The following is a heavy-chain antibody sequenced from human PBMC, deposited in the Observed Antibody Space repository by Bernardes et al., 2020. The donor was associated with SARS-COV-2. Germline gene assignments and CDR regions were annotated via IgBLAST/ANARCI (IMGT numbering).Heavy chain of an antibody. CDR1: GFTFSSYW. V-gene: IGHV3-7*03. CDR2: IKGDGSQI. J-gene: IGHJ6*02. D-gene: IGHD3-3*01. Sequence: GGSLRLSRAASGFTFSSYWMSWVRQAPGKGLEWVANIKGDGSQISSVDSVRGRFTISRDNSKNTVYLQMTSLRAEDSATYFCAKDRLGFSPYNFYPLDVWGPGTTVIVSS. CDR3: AKDRLGFSPYNFYPLDV.